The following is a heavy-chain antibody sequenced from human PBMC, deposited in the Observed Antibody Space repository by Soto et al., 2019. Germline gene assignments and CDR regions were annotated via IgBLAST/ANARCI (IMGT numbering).Heavy chain of an antibody. CDR2: IKQDGSET. V-gene: IGHV3-7*01. D-gene: IGHD6-19*01. J-gene: IGHJ4*02. CDR3: AREVRNSGWPPY. CDR1: GFTFSIYW. Sequence: PGGSLRLSCAASGFTFSIYWMSWVRQAPGKGLEWVTNIKQDGSETYYVDSVKGRFTISRDNAKNSLYLQMDSLRAEDTAVYYCAREVRNSGWPPYWGQGTRVTVSS.